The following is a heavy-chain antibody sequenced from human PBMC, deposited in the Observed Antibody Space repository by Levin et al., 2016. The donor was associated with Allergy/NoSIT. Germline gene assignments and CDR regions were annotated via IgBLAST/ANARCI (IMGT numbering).Heavy chain of an antibody. V-gene: IGHV1-69*13. CDR1: GGTFSSYA. J-gene: IGHJ3*02. D-gene: IGHD1-1*01. Sequence: SVKVSCKASGGTFSSYAISWVRQAPGQGLEWMGGIIPIFGTANYAQKFQGRVTITADESTSTAYMELSSLRSEDTAVYYCARLLTTGTTRAFDIWGQGTMVTVSS. CDR2: IIPIFGTA. CDR3: ARLLTTGTTRAFDI.